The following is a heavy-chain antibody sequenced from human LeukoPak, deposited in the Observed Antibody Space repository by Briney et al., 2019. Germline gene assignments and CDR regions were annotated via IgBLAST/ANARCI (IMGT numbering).Heavy chain of an antibody. Sequence: GGSLRLSCAASGFTFSSYSMNWVRQAPGKGLEWVSSISSSSSYIYYADSVKGRFTISRDNAKNSLYLQMNSLRAEDTAVYYCARDRNVAAAGTSVYYYGMDVWGQGTTVTVSS. CDR1: GFTFSSYS. CDR3: ARDRNVAAAGTSVYYYGMDV. V-gene: IGHV3-21*01. CDR2: ISSSSSYI. D-gene: IGHD6-13*01. J-gene: IGHJ6*02.